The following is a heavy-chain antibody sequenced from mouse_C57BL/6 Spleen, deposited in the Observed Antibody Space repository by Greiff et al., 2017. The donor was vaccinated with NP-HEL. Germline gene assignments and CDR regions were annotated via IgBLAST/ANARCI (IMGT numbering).Heavy chain of an antibody. CDR3: ARGGLLPYYAMDY. CDR2: INPNNGGT. J-gene: IGHJ4*01. Sequence: VQLQQSGPELVKPGASVKISCKASGYTFTDYYMNWVKQSHGKSLEWIGDINPNNGGTSYNQKFKGKATLTVDKSSSTAYMELRSLTSEDSAVYYCARGGLLPYYAMDYWGQGTSVTVSS. CDR1: GYTFTDYY. V-gene: IGHV1-26*01. D-gene: IGHD2-3*01.